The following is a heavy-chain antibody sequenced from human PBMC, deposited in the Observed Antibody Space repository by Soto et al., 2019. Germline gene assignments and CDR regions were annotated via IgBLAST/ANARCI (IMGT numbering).Heavy chain of an antibody. CDR3: ARESVASGSGATDYYSGADV. CDR2: IYYSGTT. Sequence: PSETLSLTCTVSGGSINSYYWSWMRQPPGKGLEWIGFIYYSGTTKYNPSLKSRVTISVDTAKNQFSLNLRSVTAADTAVYYCARESVASGSGATDYYSGADVWGQGTTVTVS. CDR1: GGSINSYY. D-gene: IGHD6-19*01. J-gene: IGHJ6*02. V-gene: IGHV4-59*01.